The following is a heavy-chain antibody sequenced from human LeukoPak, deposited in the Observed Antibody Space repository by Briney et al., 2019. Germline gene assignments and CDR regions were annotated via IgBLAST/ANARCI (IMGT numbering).Heavy chain of an antibody. D-gene: IGHD4-17*01. V-gene: IGHV4-39*07. CDR3: ARGYGDPFDY. Sequence: SETLSLTCTVSGGSIGSSSYYWGWIRQPPGKGLEWIGSIYYSGSTYYNPSLKSRVTISVDTSENQFSLKLSSVTAADTAVYYCARGYGDPFDYWGQGTLVTVSS. CDR1: GGSIGSSSYY. CDR2: IYYSGST. J-gene: IGHJ4*02.